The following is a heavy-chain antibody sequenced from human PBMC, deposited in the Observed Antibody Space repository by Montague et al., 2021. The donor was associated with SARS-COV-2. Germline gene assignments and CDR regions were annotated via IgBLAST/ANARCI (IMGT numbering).Heavy chain of an antibody. J-gene: IGHJ4*02. CDR1: GDSVSRNSAA. Sequence: CAISGDSVSRNSAAWNWRRQSPSRGLEWRGRTHYRSKWNNDYAESVKSRITIDPNTSKHQFSLHLNSVTPEDTAVYYCARIPVGSKYYFDFWGRGTLVTVSS. D-gene: IGHD2-2*01. CDR2: THYRSKWNN. V-gene: IGHV6-1*01. CDR3: ARIPVGSKYYFDF.